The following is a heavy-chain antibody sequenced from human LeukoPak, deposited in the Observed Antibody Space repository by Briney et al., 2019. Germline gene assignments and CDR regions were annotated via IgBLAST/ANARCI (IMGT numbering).Heavy chain of an antibody. V-gene: IGHV3-7*01. D-gene: IGHD1-26*01. J-gene: IGHJ4*02. CDR3: ARGWEFEY. CDR1: GFTFSSYG. Sequence: GGSLRLSCAASGFTFSSYGMHWVRQAPGKGLEWVANIKQDGSEKYYVDSVKGRFTISRDNAKNSLYLQMNSLRAEDTAVYYCARGWEFEYWGQGTLVTVSS. CDR2: IKQDGSEK.